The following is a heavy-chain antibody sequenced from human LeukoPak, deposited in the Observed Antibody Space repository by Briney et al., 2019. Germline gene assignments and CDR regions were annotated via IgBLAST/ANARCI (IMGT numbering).Heavy chain of an antibody. Sequence: GGSLRLSCAASGFTFSSDAMSWVRQAPGKGLEWVSAISGSDTYYAASVKGRFTISRDNSKNTLFLQMNSLRAEDTAVYYCARARSSYGYGDAFDIWGQGTMVTVSS. CDR2: ISGSDT. CDR3: ARARSSYGYGDAFDI. CDR1: GFTFSSDA. D-gene: IGHD5-18*01. V-gene: IGHV3-23*01. J-gene: IGHJ3*02.